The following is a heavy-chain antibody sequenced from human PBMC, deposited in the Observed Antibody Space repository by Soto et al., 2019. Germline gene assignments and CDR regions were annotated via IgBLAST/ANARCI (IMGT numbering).Heavy chain of an antibody. D-gene: IGHD3-3*01. V-gene: IGHV1-3*01. CDR2: INAGNGNT. CDR3: ARDWDFWSGYVWFDP. J-gene: IGHJ5*02. Sequence: ASVKVSFKASGYTFTSYAMHWVRQAPGQRLEWMGWINAGNGNTKYSQKFQGRVTITRDTSASTAYMELSSLRSEDTAVYYCARDWDFWSGYVWFDPWGQGTLVTVSS. CDR1: GYTFTSYA.